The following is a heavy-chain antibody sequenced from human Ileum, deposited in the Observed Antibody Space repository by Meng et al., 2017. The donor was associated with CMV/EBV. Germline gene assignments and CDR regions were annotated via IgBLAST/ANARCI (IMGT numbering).Heavy chain of an antibody. V-gene: IGHV5-51*01. Sequence: SGYTFISYWIGWVRQMPGKGLEWMGIIYPGDSDTTYSPSFQGQVTISADRFINTAYLQWSSLKASDTAIYYCARTYGSGSYWYFDYWGQGTLVTVSS. D-gene: IGHD3-10*01. J-gene: IGHJ4*02. CDR3: ARTYGSGSYWYFDY. CDR2: IYPGDSDT. CDR1: GYTFISYW.